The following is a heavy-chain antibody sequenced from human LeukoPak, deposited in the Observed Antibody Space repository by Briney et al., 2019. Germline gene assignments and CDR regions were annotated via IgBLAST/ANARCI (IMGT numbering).Heavy chain of an antibody. CDR2: ISSSGGIT. CDR1: GFTFSSYA. V-gene: IGHV3-23*01. Sequence: PGGSLRLSCAASGFTFSSYAMSWVRQAPGKGLEWVSAISSSGGITYYADSVKGRFTISRDNSKNTLYLQMNSLRAEGTAVYYCARGETPRKKRSTQWIFDYWGQGTLVTVSS. J-gene: IGHJ4*02. CDR3: ARGETPRKKRSTQWIFDY. D-gene: IGHD4-23*01.